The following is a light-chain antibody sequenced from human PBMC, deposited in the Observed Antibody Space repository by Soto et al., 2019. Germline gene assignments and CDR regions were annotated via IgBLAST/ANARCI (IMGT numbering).Light chain of an antibody. V-gene: IGKV3-15*01. CDR3: QQYNIWPLT. CDR2: RAS. Sequence: EIVMTQSPDTLSVSPGDRATLSCRARENIDSNLAWYQQKPGQAPRLLIYRASTRATGVPARFSGSGSGTEFTLTISILQSEDFAVYYCQQYNIWPLTFGGGTELEIK. J-gene: IGKJ4*01. CDR1: ENIDSN.